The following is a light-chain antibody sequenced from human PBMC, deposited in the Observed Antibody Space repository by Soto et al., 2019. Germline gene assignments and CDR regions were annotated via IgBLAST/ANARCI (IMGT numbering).Light chain of an antibody. CDR3: QLFGSSRP. V-gene: IGKV3-20*01. J-gene: IGKJ1*01. CDR1: QSVSSSSY. Sequence: EVVLTQSPGTLSLSPGERATLSCRASQSVSSSSYLAWYQQRPGQAPRLLIYGASNRATGIPDRFSGSGSGTDFTLTISRLEPEDFAVYYCQLFGSSRPFGQGTKVDIK. CDR2: GAS.